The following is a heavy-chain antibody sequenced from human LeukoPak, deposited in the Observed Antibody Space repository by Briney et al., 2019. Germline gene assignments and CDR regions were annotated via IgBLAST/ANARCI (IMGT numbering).Heavy chain of an antibody. CDR2: INHSGST. CDR1: GGSFSGYY. Sequence: SETLSLTCAVYGGSFSGYYWSWIRQPPGKGLEWIGEINHSGSTNYNPSLKSRVTISVDTSKNQFSLKLSSVTAADTAVYYCARGVSRLGELSLNWFDPWGQGTLVTVSS. CDR3: ARGVSRLGELSLNWFDP. V-gene: IGHV4-34*01. D-gene: IGHD3-16*02. J-gene: IGHJ5*02.